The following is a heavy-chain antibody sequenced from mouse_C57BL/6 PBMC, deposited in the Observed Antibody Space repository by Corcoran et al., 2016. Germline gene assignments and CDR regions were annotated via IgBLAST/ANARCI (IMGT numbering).Heavy chain of an antibody. CDR3: ARRWLLQFAY. CDR2: INPNNGGT. D-gene: IGHD2-3*01. CDR1: GYTFTDYY. J-gene: IGHJ3*01. Sequence: EVQLQPSGPELVKPGASVKISCKASGYTFTDYYMNWVKQSHGKSLEWIGDINPNNGGTSYNQKFKGKATLTVDKSSSTAYMELRSLTSEDSAVYYCARRWLLQFAYRGQGTLVTVSA. V-gene: IGHV1-26*01.